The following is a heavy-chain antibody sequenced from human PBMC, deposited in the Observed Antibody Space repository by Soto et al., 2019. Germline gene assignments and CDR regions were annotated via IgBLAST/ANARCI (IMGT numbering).Heavy chain of an antibody. CDR3: AKDCPMYYYDSSGLFDY. CDR2: ISYDGSKK. Sequence: QVQLVESGGGVVQPGRSLRLSCAASGFTFSSYGMHWVRQAPGKGLEWVAVISYDGSKKYYVDSVKGRFTISRDNSKNTLFLQMYSLGAGDMAVYYFAKDCPMYYYDSSGLFDYWGQGTLVTVSS. D-gene: IGHD3-22*01. CDR1: GFTFSSYG. J-gene: IGHJ4*02. V-gene: IGHV3-30*18.